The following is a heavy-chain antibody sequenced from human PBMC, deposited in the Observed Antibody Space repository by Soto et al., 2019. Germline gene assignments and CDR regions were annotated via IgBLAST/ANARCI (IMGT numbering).Heavy chain of an antibody. V-gene: IGHV4-34*01. Sequence: PSETLSLTCAVYGGSFSGYYWSWIRQPPGKGLEWIGEINHSGSTNYNPSLKSRATISVDTSKNQFSLKLSSVTAADTAVYYCARAADLRVYYYYYGMDVWGQGTTVTVSS. D-gene: IGHD3-16*01. J-gene: IGHJ6*02. CDR2: INHSGST. CDR3: ARAADLRVYYYYYGMDV. CDR1: GGSFSGYY.